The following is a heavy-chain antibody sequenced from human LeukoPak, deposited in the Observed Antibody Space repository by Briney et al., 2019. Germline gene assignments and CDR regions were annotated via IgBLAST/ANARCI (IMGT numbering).Heavy chain of an antibody. CDR1: GFIFNSYN. D-gene: IGHD3-22*01. CDR3: ARVKYCSDDSFYLGAIDY. CDR2: ISTGSSYT. V-gene: IGHV3-21*01. J-gene: IGHJ4*02. Sequence: PGGSLPLSCAASGFIFNSYNMNWVRQVPGKGLEWVSSISTGSSYTYSADPVKGRFTISRGNAKKSLYLQMNSLRDEDTAVYYCARVKYCSDDSFYLGAIDYWGQGTLVTVSS.